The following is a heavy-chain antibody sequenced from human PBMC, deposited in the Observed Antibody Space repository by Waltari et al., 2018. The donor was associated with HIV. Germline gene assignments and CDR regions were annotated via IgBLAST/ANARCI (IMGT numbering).Heavy chain of an antibody. Sequence: EVQLVESGGGLVKPGGSLRLSCAASGFTFSSYSMNWVRQAPGKGLEGVSFISSSSSYIYYADSVKGRFTISRDNAKNSLYLQMNSLRAEDTAVYYCARDFWGGYYYGMDVWGQGTTVTVSS. D-gene: IGHD3-16*01. J-gene: IGHJ6*02. CDR2: ISSSSSYI. CDR3: ARDFWGGYYYGMDV. V-gene: IGHV3-21*01. CDR1: GFTFSSYS.